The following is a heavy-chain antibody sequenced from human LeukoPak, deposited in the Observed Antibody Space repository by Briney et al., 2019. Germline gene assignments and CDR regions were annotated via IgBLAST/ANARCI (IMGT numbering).Heavy chain of an antibody. CDR1: GGSISSYY. J-gene: IGHJ4*02. D-gene: IGHD5-12*01. V-gene: IGHV4-59*08. CDR3: ARVRYWGSSGYDFDY. CDR2: IYYSGST. Sequence: SETLSLTCTVSGGSISSYYWSWIRQPPGEGLEWIGTIYYSGSTYYNPSLKSRITISLATSKNQFSLKLSSVTAADTAVYYWARVRYWGSSGYDFDYWGQGTLVTVSS.